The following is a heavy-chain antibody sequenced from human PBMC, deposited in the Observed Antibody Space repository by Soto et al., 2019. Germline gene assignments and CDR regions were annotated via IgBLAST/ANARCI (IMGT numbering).Heavy chain of an antibody. CDR3: ASLGRHG. CDR2: INQDGSGK. D-gene: IGHD3-16*01. Sequence: GWSLRLSCASSGFTFIDSWVDWARQVPGKGPEWVANINQDGSGKNYVDSVKGRFTISRDNAKNSLYLQMNSLRAEDTAVYYCASLGRHGWGQGTTVTVSS. CDR1: GFTFIDSW. J-gene: IGHJ6*02. V-gene: IGHV3-7*01.